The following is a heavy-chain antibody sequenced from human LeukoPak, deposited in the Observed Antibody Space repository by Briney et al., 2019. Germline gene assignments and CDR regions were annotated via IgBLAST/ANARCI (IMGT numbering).Heavy chain of an antibody. CDR1: GFIFNNYA. J-gene: IGHJ6*02. D-gene: IGHD2-2*02. Sequence: TGGSLRLSCAASGFIFNNYAMSWVRQAPGRGLEWVSAISGSGGSAYCAASVRGRFTISRDNSKNTLFLQMDSLRGEDTAVYYCAQGSYCTGTDCYNMDVWGQGTTVTVSS. CDR2: ISGSGGSA. CDR3: AQGSYCTGTDCYNMDV. V-gene: IGHV3-23*01.